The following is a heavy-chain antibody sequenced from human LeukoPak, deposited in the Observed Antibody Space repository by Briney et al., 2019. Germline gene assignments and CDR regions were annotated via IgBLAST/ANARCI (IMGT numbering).Heavy chain of an antibody. CDR3: ARDPGGTWGFDY. Sequence: ASVKVSCKASGYTFTSHGLSWARQAPGQGLEWMGWISIYSGNTNYAQKFQDRISMTTDTSTSTAYMELRSLKSDYTAVYYCARDPGGTWGFDYWGQGALVTVSS. V-gene: IGHV1-18*01. D-gene: IGHD7-27*01. CDR2: ISIYSGNT. CDR1: GYTFTSHG. J-gene: IGHJ4*02.